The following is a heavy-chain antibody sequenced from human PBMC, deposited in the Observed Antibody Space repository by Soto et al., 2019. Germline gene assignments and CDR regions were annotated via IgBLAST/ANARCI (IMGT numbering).Heavy chain of an antibody. CDR2: ISSRSTI. D-gene: IGHD2-21*02. CDR1: GFTFSTYS. CDR3: ARATDH. V-gene: IGHV3-48*02. Sequence: EVQLVESGGGLVQPGGSLRLSCAAYGFTFSTYSMNWVRQAPGKGLEWLSYISSRSTIYYADSVKGRFTISRDNAKNSLYLQMNSLRDEDTAVYYCARATDHWGQGTLVTVSS. J-gene: IGHJ4*02.